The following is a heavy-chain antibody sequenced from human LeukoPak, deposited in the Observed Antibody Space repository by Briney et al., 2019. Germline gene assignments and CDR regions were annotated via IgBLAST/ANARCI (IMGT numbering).Heavy chain of an antibody. D-gene: IGHD3-22*01. CDR2: IYYSGST. J-gene: IGHJ4*02. CDR3: ASTAQWLSFDN. V-gene: IGHV4-59*03. Sequence: SETLSLTCTVSGGSISNYYWSWIRQPPGKGLEWIGYIYYSGSTNYDPSLKSRVTMSPDTSKNQFSLKLSSVTAADTAVYYCASTAQWLSFDNWGQGTLVTVSS. CDR1: GGSISNYY.